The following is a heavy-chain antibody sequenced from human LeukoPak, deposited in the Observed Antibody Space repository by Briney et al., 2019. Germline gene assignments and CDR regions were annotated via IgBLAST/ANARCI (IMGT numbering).Heavy chain of an antibody. CDR3: ARGGIRGYSAFDNLDF. D-gene: IGHD5-12*01. V-gene: IGHV4-39*07. Sequence: KASETLSLTCTVSGGSISSSSYYWGWIRQHPGKGLEWIGYIYYSGSTYYNPSLKSRVSMSVDTSKNQFSLTLTSVTVADTAFYYCARGGIRGYSAFDNLDFWGLGTHVTVSS. J-gene: IGHJ4*02. CDR1: GGSISSSSYY. CDR2: IYYSGST.